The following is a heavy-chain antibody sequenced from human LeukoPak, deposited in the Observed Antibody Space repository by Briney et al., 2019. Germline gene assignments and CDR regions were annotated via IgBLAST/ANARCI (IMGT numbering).Heavy chain of an antibody. Sequence: GGSLRLSCAASGFTFSSYWMNWARQAPGKGLEWVASINHNGNVNYYVDSVKGRFTISRDNAKNSLYLQMSNLRAEDTAVYYCAKAGYSSGWSPDYWGQGTLVTVSS. V-gene: IGHV3-7*03. CDR1: GFTFSSYW. D-gene: IGHD6-19*01. CDR2: INHNGNVN. CDR3: AKAGYSSGWSPDY. J-gene: IGHJ4*02.